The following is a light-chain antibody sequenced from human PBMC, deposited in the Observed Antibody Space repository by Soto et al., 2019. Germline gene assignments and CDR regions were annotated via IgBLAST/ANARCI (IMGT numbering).Light chain of an antibody. Sequence: QSVLTQPPSVSGAPGQRVTISCIGGSSNIGAGYEVHWYQQLPGTVPKLLIFADTKRPSGVPDRFSGSKSGTSASLAITGLQAEDEADYYCQSYDSSLSGLYVFGTGTKVTVL. V-gene: IGLV1-40*01. CDR2: ADT. CDR3: QSYDSSLSGLYV. J-gene: IGLJ1*01. CDR1: SSNIGAGYE.